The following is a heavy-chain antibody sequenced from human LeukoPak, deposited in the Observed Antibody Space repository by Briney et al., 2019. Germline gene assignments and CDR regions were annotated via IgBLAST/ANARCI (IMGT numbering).Heavy chain of an antibody. CDR1: GGSISSSSYY. V-gene: IGHV4-39*07. J-gene: IGHJ4*02. Sequence: SETLSLTCTVSGGSISSSSYYWGWIRQPPGKGLEWIGSIYYSGSTYYNPSLKSRVTISVDTSKNQFSLKLSSVTAADTAVYYCATILTGYPIDYWGQGTLVTVSS. CDR2: IYYSGST. D-gene: IGHD3-9*01. CDR3: ATILTGYPIDY.